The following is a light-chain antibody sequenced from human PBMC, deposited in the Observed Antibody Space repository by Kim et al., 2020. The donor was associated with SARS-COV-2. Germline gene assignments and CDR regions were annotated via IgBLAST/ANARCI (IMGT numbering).Light chain of an antibody. CDR3: SAWDDSLGGQV. V-gene: IGLV1-47*01. CDR1: SSNIGSNF. CDR2: RND. J-gene: IGLJ3*02. Sequence: GQRVTMSLSGISSNIGSNFVYWYQQLPGTAPKLLIYRNDQRPSGVPERFSGSKSGTSASLAISGLRSEDEADYYCSAWDDSLGGQVFGGGTQLTVL.